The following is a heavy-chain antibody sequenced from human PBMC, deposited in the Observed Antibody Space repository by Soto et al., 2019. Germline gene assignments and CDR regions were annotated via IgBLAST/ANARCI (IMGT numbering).Heavy chain of an antibody. CDR2: ISAYNGNT. D-gene: IGHD4-17*01. J-gene: IGHJ4*02. CDR3: ARDVPTVTTGGPDY. V-gene: IGHV1-18*01. CDR1: GYTFTSYG. Sequence: QVQLVQSGVEVEKPGASVKVSCKASGYTFTSYGVSWVRQAPGQGLEWMGWISAYNGNTNYAQKFQGRVTMTTDTSTRTAYMELRSLSADDTAVYYCARDVPTVTTGGPDYWGQGTLVTVSS.